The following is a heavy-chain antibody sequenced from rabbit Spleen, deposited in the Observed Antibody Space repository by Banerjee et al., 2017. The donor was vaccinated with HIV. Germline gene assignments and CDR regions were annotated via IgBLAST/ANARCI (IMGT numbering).Heavy chain of an antibody. Sequence: QEQLVESGGDLVKPGASLTLTCIASGVSFSGNSYMCWVRQAPGKGLEWIACIDTSSSGFTYFASWAKGRFTISKTSSTTVTLQMTSLTAADTATYFCAKDLTNVIGWNFNLWGQGTLVTVS. D-gene: IGHD1-1*01. V-gene: IGHV1S45*01. CDR1: GVSFSGNSY. CDR2: IDTSSSGFT. CDR3: AKDLTNVIGWNFNL. J-gene: IGHJ4*01.